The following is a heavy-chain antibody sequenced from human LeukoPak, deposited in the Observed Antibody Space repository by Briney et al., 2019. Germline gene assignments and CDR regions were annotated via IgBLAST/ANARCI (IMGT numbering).Heavy chain of an antibody. J-gene: IGHJ5*02. CDR2: ISAYNGNT. CDR3: ARDAGDYDFWSGYYFNWFDP. V-gene: IGHV1-18*01. CDR1: GYTFTSYG. D-gene: IGHD3-3*01. Sequence: GASVKVSCKASGYTFTSYGISWVRQAPGQGLEWMGWISAYNGNTNYAQKLQGRVTMTTDTSTSTAYMELRSLRSDDTAVYYCARDAGDYDFWSGYYFNWFDPWGQGTLVTVSS.